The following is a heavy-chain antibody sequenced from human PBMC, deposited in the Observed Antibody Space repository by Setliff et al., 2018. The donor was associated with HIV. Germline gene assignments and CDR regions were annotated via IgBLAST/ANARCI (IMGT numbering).Heavy chain of an antibody. D-gene: IGHD2-8*01. Sequence: SETLSLTCAVSGYSISSGFYWGWIRQPPGKGLEWIGSIYHSGSTYYNPSLRSRVTISADTSKNQFSLKLSSVTAADTAVYYCARDAPTVYANGWFDPWGQGTLVTVSS. CDR2: IYHSGST. CDR3: ARDAPTVYANGWFDP. V-gene: IGHV4-38-2*02. J-gene: IGHJ5*02. CDR1: GYSISSGFY.